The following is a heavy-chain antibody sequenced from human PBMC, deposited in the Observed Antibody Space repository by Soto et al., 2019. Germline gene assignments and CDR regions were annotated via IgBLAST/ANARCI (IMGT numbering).Heavy chain of an antibody. D-gene: IGHD5-12*01. V-gene: IGHV1-46*01. CDR3: ARTSGYRGYDADNFDY. CDR1: GYTFTSYY. Sequence: ASVKVSCKASGYTFTSYYMHWVRQAPGQGPEWMGIIYPSVGSTSYAQKFQGRVTMTRDTSTSTVYMELSSLRSEDTAVYYCARTSGYRGYDADNFDYWGQGTLVTVSS. J-gene: IGHJ4*02. CDR2: IYPSVGST.